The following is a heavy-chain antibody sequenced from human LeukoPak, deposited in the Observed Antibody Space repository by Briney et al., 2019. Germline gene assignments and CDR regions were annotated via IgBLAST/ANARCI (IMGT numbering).Heavy chain of an antibody. D-gene: IGHD6-19*01. CDR1: GFTFSSYS. CDR3: AKVYSAGWYPGYFDY. Sequence: GGSLRLSCAASGFTFSSYSMNWVRQAPGKGLEWVSYINIIGSTKYYADSVKGRFTISRDNAKNSLFLQMNSLGAEDTAVYYCAKVYSAGWYPGYFDYWGQGTLVTVSS. CDR2: INIIGSTK. J-gene: IGHJ4*02. V-gene: IGHV3-48*04.